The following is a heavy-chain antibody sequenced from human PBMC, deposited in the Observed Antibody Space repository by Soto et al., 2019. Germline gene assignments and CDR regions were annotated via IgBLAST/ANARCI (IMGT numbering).Heavy chain of an antibody. Sequence: SETRSLTCAVSGGSISSGGYSWSWIRQPPGKGLEWIGYIYHSGSTNYNPSLKSRVTISVDKSKNQFSLKLSSVTAADTAVYYCARIAAAGTSVDYWGQGTLVTVSS. V-gene: IGHV4-30-2*01. D-gene: IGHD6-13*01. CDR1: GGSISSGGYS. J-gene: IGHJ4*02. CDR2: IYHSGST. CDR3: ARIAAAGTSVDY.